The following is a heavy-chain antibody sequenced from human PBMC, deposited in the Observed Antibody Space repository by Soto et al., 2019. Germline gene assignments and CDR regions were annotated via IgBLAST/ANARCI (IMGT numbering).Heavy chain of an antibody. V-gene: IGHV1-18*01. CDR2: ISPYNGNT. Sequence: QVQLVQSGAEVKMPGASVKVSCKASGYTFRNYGITWVRQAPGQGLEWMAWISPYNGNTNYAQDLQGRVTMTTDTSTSTAYMELRSLTSEDTAMYYCARDLVSGSDFWRAYNGGYFDYWGQGTLVTVSS. D-gene: IGHD3-3*01. CDR3: ARDLVSGSDFWRAYNGGYFDY. J-gene: IGHJ4*02. CDR1: GYTFRNYG.